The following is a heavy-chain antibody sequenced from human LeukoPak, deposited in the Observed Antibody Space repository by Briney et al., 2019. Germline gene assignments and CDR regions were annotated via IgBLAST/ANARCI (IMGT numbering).Heavy chain of an antibody. V-gene: IGHV4-39*01. D-gene: IGHD3-10*01. CDR2: LYYSGNT. CDR3: ARGDLNITMVRGDENWFDP. CDR1: GGSISSSRYY. J-gene: IGHJ5*02. Sequence: PSETLSLTCTVSGGSISSSRYYGGWIRQPPGKGLEWIRSLYYSGNTYYNPSLKSRVTISVDTSKNQFSLKLSSVTAADTAVYYCARGDLNITMVRGDENWFDPWGQGTLVTVSS.